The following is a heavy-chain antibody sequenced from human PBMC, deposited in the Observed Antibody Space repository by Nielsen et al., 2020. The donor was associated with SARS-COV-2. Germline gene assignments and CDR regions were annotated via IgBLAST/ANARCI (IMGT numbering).Heavy chain of an antibody. V-gene: IGHV4-4*02. J-gene: IGHJ5*02. CDR3: ARLLTNTGNYFRFDP. Sequence: SETLSLTCAVSGGSISSSNWWSWVRQPPGTGLEWIGEIYHSGNTNYNPSLKSRVTISVDKSKNQFSLRLISVTAADTAVYYCARLLTNTGNYFRFDPWGQGTLVTVSS. D-gene: IGHD1-26*01. CDR2: IYHSGNT. CDR1: GGSISSSNW.